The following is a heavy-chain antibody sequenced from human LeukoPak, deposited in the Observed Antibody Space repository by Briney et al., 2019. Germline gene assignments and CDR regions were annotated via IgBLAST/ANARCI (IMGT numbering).Heavy chain of an antibody. CDR3: ARQTGSGLFILP. D-gene: IGHD3-10*01. V-gene: IGHV4-39*01. Sequence: PSETLSLTCTVSGVSISSSISYWGWIRQPPGKGLEWLGSIYYSGNTYYNAALKSQVSISIDMYKNQFSLKLTSVTAADTAVYYCARQTGSGLFILPGGKGTLVTVSS. CDR2: IYYSGNT. J-gene: IGHJ4*02. CDR1: GVSISSSISY.